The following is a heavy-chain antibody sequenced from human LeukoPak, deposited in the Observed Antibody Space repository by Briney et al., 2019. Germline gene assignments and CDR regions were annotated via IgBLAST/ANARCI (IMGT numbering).Heavy chain of an antibody. Sequence: ASVKVSCKASGYTFTSYYMHWVRQAPGQGLEWMGIINPSGGSTSCAQKFQGRVTMTRDTSTSTVYMELSSLRSEDTAVYYCARNKWNYYDSSGYCFFDYWGQGALVTVSS. CDR2: INPSGGST. CDR3: ARNKWNYYDSSGYCFFDY. D-gene: IGHD3-22*01. V-gene: IGHV1-46*01. J-gene: IGHJ4*02. CDR1: GYTFTSYY.